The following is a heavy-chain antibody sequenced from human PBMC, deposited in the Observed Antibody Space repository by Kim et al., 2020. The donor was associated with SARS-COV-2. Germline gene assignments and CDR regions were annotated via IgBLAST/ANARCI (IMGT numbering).Heavy chain of an antibody. D-gene: IGHD3-10*01. V-gene: IGHV1-18*04. CDR2: ISAYNGNT. Sequence: ASVKVSCKASGYTFTSYGISWVRQAPGQGLEWMGWISAYNGNTNYAQKLRGRVTITTDTSTSTAYMELRSLRSDDTAVYYCARATYYYGSGSYFIAGDGYYYYGMDVWGQGTTVTVSS. J-gene: IGHJ6*02. CDR1: GYTFTSYG. CDR3: ARATYYYGSGSYFIAGDGYYYYGMDV.